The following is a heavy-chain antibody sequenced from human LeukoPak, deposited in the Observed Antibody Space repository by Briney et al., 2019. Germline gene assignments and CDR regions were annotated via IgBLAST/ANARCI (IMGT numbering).Heavy chain of an antibody. CDR3: ARVSRGGVGATSARAFDI. Sequence: PSETLSLTCTVSGGSISSSSYYWGWIRQPPWKGLEWIGSIYYSGSTYYNPSLKSRVTISVDTSKNQFSLKLSSVTAADTAVYYCARVSRGGVGATSARAFDIWGQGTMVTVSS. CDR2: IYYSGST. J-gene: IGHJ3*02. CDR1: GGSISSSSYY. V-gene: IGHV4-39*01. D-gene: IGHD1-26*01.